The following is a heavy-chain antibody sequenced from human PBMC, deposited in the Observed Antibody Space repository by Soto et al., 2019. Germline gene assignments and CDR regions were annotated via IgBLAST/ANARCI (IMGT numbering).Heavy chain of an antibody. CDR1: GFTFSTYA. CDR2: MSGSGGAP. Sequence: GSLRRSWAASGFTFSTYAMRWVREAPGGVREWVSGMSGSGGAPYYADSVKGRFTISRDNSKHMLSLQMNSLRAEDTAVYYCAKDHTSGWVTLDFRGQGP. CDR3: AKDHTSGWVTLDF. D-gene: IGHD6-19*01. J-gene: IGHJ4*02. V-gene: IGHV3-23*01.